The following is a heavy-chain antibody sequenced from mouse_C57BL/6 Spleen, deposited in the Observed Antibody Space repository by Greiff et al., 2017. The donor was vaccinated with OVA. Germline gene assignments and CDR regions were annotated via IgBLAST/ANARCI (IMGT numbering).Heavy chain of an antibody. CDR3: ARNEGPNYYGSRDWYFDV. D-gene: IGHD1-1*01. CDR1: GFSLTSYA. CDR2: IWTGGGT. V-gene: IGHV2-9-1*01. J-gene: IGHJ1*03. Sequence: QVQLKQSGPGLVAPSQSLSITCTVSGFSLTSYAISWVRQPPGKGLEWLGVIWTGGGTNYNSALKSRLSISKDNSKSQVFLKMNSLQTDDTARYYCARNEGPNYYGSRDWYFDVWGTGTTVTVSS.